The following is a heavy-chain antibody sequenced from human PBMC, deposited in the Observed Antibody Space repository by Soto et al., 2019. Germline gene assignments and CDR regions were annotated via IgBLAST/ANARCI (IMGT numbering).Heavy chain of an antibody. CDR1: GGSISSGGYS. J-gene: IGHJ4*02. CDR2: IYHSGST. V-gene: IGHV4-30-2*02. D-gene: IGHD2-21*02. CDR3: ARFLLAYCGGDCALFDS. Sequence: PSETLSLTCAVSGGSISSGGYSWSWIRQPPGKGLEWIGYIYHSGSTYYNPSLKSRVTISVDTSKNQFSLKVDSVTAADTAVYYCARFLLAYCGGDCALFDSWGQGILVTVSS.